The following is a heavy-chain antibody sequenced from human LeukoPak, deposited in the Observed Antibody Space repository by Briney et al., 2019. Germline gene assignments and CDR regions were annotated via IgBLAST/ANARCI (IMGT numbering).Heavy chain of an antibody. CDR1: GFTFSSYS. V-gene: IGHV3-21*01. CDR2: ISSSSSYI. Sequence: GGSLRLSCAASGFTFSSYSMNWVRQAPGKGLEWVSSISSSSSYIYYVDSVKGRFTISRDNAKNSLYLQMNSLRAEDTAVYYCARPMQAGATRIAFDIWGQGTMVTVSS. J-gene: IGHJ3*02. D-gene: IGHD1-26*01. CDR3: ARPMQAGATRIAFDI.